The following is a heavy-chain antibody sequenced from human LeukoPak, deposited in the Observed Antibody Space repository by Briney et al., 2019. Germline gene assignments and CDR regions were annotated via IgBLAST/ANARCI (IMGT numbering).Heavy chain of an antibody. CDR2: ISYDGSNK. CDR3: AKDRGSYYDSSGFRTLLYYFGY. Sequence: GRSLRLSCAASGFTSSSYGMHWVRQAPGKGLEWVAVISYDGSNKYYADSVKGRFTISRDNSKNTLYLQMNSLRAEDTAVYYCAKDRGSYYDSSGFRTLLYYFGYWGQGTLVTVSS. CDR1: GFTSSSYG. J-gene: IGHJ4*02. V-gene: IGHV3-30*18. D-gene: IGHD3-22*01.